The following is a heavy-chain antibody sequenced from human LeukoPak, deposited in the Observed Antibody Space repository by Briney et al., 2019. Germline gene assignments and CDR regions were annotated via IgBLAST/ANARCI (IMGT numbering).Heavy chain of an antibody. CDR1: GGSISSSSYY. D-gene: IGHD1-26*01. J-gene: IGHJ4*02. V-gene: IGHV4-39*07. CDR2: IYYSGGT. Sequence: SETLSLTCTVSGGSISSSSYYWGWIRQPPGKGLEWIGNIYYSGGTKYNPSLKSRVTVSVDTSKNQFSLILSSVTAADTAVYYCAKGGSYSPRVIDYDYWGQGTLVTVSS. CDR3: AKGGSYSPRVIDYDY.